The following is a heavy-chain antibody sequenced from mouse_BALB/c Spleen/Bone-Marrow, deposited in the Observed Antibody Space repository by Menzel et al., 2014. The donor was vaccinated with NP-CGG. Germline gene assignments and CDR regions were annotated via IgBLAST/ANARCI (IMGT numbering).Heavy chain of an antibody. J-gene: IGHJ2*01. Sequence: DVKLVESGGGLVKPGGSLKLSCAASGFTFSSYATSWVRQSPEKRLEWVAEISSGGSYTYYPDTVTGRFTISRDNAKNTLYLEMSSLRSEDTAMYYCARDSSGYFDYWGQGTTLTVSS. V-gene: IGHV5-9-4*01. D-gene: IGHD3-1*01. CDR1: GFTFSSYA. CDR3: ARDSSGYFDY. CDR2: ISSGGSYT.